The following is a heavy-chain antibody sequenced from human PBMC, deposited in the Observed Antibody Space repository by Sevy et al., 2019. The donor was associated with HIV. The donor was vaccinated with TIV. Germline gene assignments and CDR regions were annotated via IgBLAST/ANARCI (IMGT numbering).Heavy chain of an antibody. CDR2: IWYDGGNT. CDR1: GFTFSTYG. CDR3: AREEGCSMAYYFDF. D-gene: IGHD3-10*01. Sequence: GGSLRLSCAASGFTFSTYGMHWVRQAPGKGLEWVAVIWYDGGNTYYADSVKGRFTISRDNSKNMLYLQMNRLRAEDTAVYYCAREEGCSMAYYFDFWGQGTLVTVSS. J-gene: IGHJ4*02. V-gene: IGHV3-33*01.